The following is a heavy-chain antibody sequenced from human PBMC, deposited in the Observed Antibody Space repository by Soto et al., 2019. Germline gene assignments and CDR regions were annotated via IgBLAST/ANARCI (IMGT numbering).Heavy chain of an antibody. CDR3: ARDPRNKGLDP. CDR1: GFDVTTNC. Sequence: GGSLRLSCVGSGFDVTTNCMRWVRQAPGKGLECVSIVCTGGATHYADSVKGRFTVSRDNAKNTLYLQMDSLRVEDTAVYYCARDPRNKGLDPWGQGVLV. J-gene: IGHJ5*02. V-gene: IGHV3-53*01. CDR2: VCTGGAT.